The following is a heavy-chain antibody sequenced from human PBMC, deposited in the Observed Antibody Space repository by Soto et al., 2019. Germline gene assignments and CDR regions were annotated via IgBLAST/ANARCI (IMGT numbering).Heavy chain of an antibody. CDR2: IYYSGST. CDR3: ARSNDYGAFDFDY. V-gene: IGHV4-39*01. CDR1: GGSISSSSYY. Sequence: SETLSLTCTVSGGSISSSSYYWGWIRQPPGKGLEWIGSIYYSGSTYYNPSLKSRVTISVDTSKNQFSLKLSSVTAADTAVYYCARSNDYGAFDFDYWVQGTLVTVSS. J-gene: IGHJ4*02. D-gene: IGHD4-17*01.